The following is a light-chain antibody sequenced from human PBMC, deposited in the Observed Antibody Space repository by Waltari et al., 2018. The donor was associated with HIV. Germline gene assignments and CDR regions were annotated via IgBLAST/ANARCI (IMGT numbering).Light chain of an antibody. Sequence: QAVLTQPPSASGTPGQRVTIPCSGSSYNIGSNTGNWYQQHPGTAPKLLIFSNHQRPSGFPDRFSGSKSGTSASLAISGLQSEDEADYYCASWDDSLNGWVFGGGTKLTVL. V-gene: IGLV1-44*01. CDR2: SNH. CDR3: ASWDDSLNGWV. J-gene: IGLJ3*02. CDR1: SYNIGSNT.